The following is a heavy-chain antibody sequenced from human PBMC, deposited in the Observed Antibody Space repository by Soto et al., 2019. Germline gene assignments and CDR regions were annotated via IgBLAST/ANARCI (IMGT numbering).Heavy chain of an antibody. CDR1: DFSFSKFA. CDR3: AREGDSSGYPVYFDS. Sequence: QVQLVESGGGVVQPGGSLRLSCAASDFSFSKFAMHWVRQAPGKGLECVAVIWFDGSNRDYVDSVRGRFTVSRDNSENTLSLQMNNLRAEDTGVYYCAREGDSSGYPVYFDSWGQGTVVTVSS. V-gene: IGHV3-33*01. J-gene: IGHJ4*02. D-gene: IGHD3-22*01. CDR2: IWFDGSNR.